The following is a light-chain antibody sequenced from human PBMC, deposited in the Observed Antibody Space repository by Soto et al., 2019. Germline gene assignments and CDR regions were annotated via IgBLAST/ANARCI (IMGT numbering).Light chain of an antibody. V-gene: IGLV1-44*01. CDR3: ATWDDSLNGVV. CDR1: SSNIGTNT. J-gene: IGLJ2*01. CDR2: SND. Sequence: QSVLTQPPSASGTPGQRVSISCSGGSSNIGTNTVNWYQHLPGTAPKLLIFSNDERPSGVPDRFSGSKSGTSASLAISGLQSADEADYYCATWDDSLNGVVFGGGTKVTVL.